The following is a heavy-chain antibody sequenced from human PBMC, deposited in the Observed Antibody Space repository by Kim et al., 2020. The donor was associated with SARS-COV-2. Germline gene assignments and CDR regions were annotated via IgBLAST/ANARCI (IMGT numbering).Heavy chain of an antibody. V-gene: IGHV1-46*02. J-gene: IGHJ4*02. CDR2: VNPSVGTT. Sequence: ASVKVSCKASGYTFNTYYIHWVRQAPGQGLEWMGIVNPSVGTTTYAQKFQGRVTMTWDTSTSTVYMDLGSLRSEDTAVYYCVRDIAIYGVVSPHFDYWGQGTLVSVSS. CDR1: GYTFNTYY. D-gene: IGHD3-3*01. CDR3: VRDIAIYGVVSPHFDY.